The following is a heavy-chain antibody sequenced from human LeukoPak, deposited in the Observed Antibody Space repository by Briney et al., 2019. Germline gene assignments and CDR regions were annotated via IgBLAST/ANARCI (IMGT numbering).Heavy chain of an antibody. CDR2: IYHSGAT. V-gene: IGHV4-4*02. D-gene: IGHD4-23*01. CDR3: ARNGGNSDFDY. CDR1: GGSISSSSSNC. J-gene: IGHJ4*02. Sequence: SETLSLTCAVSGGSISSSSSNCWTWVRQPPGKGLEWIGEIYHSGATNYDPSLKSRVTMLLDKSKNQFSLNLNSVTAADAAVYYCARNGGNSDFDYWGQGTLVTVSS.